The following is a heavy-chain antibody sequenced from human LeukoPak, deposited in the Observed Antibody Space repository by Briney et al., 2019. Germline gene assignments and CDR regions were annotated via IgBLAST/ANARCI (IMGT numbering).Heavy chain of an antibody. V-gene: IGHV3-53*01. D-gene: IGHD4-17*01. CDR1: GFTVSSNY. CDR2: IYSGGST. Sequence: GGSLRLSCAASGFTVSSNYMSWVRQAPGKGLEWVSVIYSGGSTYYADSVKGRFTISRGNSKNTLYLQMNSLRAEDTAVYYCARDQTVPPGDAFDIWGQGTMVTVSS. J-gene: IGHJ3*02. CDR3: ARDQTVPPGDAFDI.